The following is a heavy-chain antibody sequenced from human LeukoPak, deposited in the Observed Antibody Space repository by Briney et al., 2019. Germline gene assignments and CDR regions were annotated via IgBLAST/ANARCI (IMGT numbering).Heavy chain of an antibody. CDR3: AKVPSLDILTGYYEDY. CDR2: ISGSGGST. V-gene: IGHV3-23*01. CDR1: GFTFSSYA. J-gene: IGHJ4*02. D-gene: IGHD3-9*01. Sequence: GGSLRLSCAASGFTFSSYAMSWVRQAPGKGLEWVSAISGSGGSTYYADSVKGRFTISRDNSKNTLYLQMNSLRAEDTAVYYCAKVPSLDILTGYYEDYWGQGTLVTVSS.